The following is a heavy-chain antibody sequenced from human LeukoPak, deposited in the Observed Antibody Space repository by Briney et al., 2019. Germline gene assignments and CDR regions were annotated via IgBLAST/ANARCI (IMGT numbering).Heavy chain of an antibody. J-gene: IGHJ1*01. V-gene: IGHV1-3*01. CDR3: AREVAAGQESLQH. CDR1: GYTFTSYA. CDR2: INAGNGNT. Sequence: ASVKVSCKASGYTFTSYAMHWVRQAPGQRLEWMGWINAGNGNTKYSQRFQGRVTITRDTSASTAYMELSSLRSEDTAVYYCAREVAAGQESLQHWGQGTLVTVSS. D-gene: IGHD6-13*01.